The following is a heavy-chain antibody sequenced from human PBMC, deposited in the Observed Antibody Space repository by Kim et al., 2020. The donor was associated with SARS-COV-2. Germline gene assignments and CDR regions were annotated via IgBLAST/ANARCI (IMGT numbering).Heavy chain of an antibody. D-gene: IGHD6-19*01. V-gene: IGHV1-3*01. J-gene: IGHJ1*01. CDR3: ARTYSSGGSRYFQH. Sequence: SQKFQGRVPITRDTSASTAYMELSSLRSEDTAVYYCARTYSSGGSRYFQHWGQGTLVTVSS.